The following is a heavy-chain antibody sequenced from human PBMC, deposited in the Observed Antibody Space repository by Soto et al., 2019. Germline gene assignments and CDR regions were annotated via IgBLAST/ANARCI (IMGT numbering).Heavy chain of an antibody. D-gene: IGHD2-2*01. CDR1: GASISSGGYY. CDR2: MFYSGST. CDR3: ARLGYCSNTDCGPVGP. V-gene: IGHV4-31*03. Sequence: QVQLQESGPGLVKLSQTLSLTCTVSGASISSGGYYWSWIRQPPGKGLEWIGHMFYSGSTYYNPSLKSRVTMSVDTSKNQFSLKLSSVTAADTAVYYCARLGYCSNTDCGPVGPWGQGILATVSS. J-gene: IGHJ5*02.